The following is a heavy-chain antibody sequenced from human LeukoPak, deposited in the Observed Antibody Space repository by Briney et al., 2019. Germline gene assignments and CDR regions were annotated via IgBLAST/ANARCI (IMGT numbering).Heavy chain of an antibody. CDR2: INHSGST. Sequence: SETLSLTCAVYGGSFSGYYWSWIRQPPGKGLEWIGEINHSGSTNYNPSLKSRVTISVDTSKNQFSLKLSSVTAADTAVYYCARVRRTYYSNYNYFDYWGQGTLVTVSS. CDR3: ARVRRTYYSNYNYFDY. V-gene: IGHV4-34*01. J-gene: IGHJ4*02. CDR1: GGSFSGYY. D-gene: IGHD4-11*01.